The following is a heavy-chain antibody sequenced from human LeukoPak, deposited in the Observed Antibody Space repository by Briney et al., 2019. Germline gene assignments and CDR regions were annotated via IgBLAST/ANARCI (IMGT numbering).Heavy chain of an antibody. CDR3: ARAYSSSWLAFDY. J-gene: IGHJ4*02. CDR2: IYSGGST. CDR1: GFTVSSNY. D-gene: IGHD6-13*01. V-gene: IGHV3-53*01. Sequence: GGSLRLSCAASGFTVSSNYMSWVRQAPGKGLEWVSVIYSGGSTYYADSVKGRFTISRDNSKNTLYLQMNSLRAEDTAVYYCARAYSSSWLAFDYWGQGTLVTVSS.